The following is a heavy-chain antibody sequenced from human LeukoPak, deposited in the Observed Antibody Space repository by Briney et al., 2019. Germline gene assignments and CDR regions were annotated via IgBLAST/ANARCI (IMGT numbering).Heavy chain of an antibody. D-gene: IGHD2-8*01. V-gene: IGHV4-34*01. J-gene: IGHJ4*02. CDR1: GGSFSGYY. Sequence: PSETLSLTCAVYGGSFSGYYWSWIRQPPGKGLEWIGEINHSGSTNYNPSLKSRVTISVDTSKNQFSLKLSSVTAADTAVYYCARGGSADVMVYADLLDYWGQGTLVTVSS. CDR3: ARGGSADVMVYADLLDY. CDR2: INHSGST.